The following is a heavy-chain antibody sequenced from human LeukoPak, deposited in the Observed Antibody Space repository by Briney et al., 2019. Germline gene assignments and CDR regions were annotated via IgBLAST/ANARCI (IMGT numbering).Heavy chain of an antibody. CDR3: AGGEGYYFDY. CDR1: GFTFDDYG. D-gene: IGHD3-16*01. CDR2: INWNGGST. V-gene: IGHV3-20*04. J-gene: IGHJ4*02. Sequence: GGSLRLSCAASGFTFDDYGMSWVRQAPGKGLEWVSGINWNGGSTGYADSVKGRFTISRDNAKNSLYLQMNSLRAEDTALFYCAGGEGYYFDYWGQGTLVTVSS.